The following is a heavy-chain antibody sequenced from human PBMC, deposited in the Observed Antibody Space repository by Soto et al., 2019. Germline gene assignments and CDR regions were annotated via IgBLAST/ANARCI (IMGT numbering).Heavy chain of an antibody. CDR1: GGSISSSSYY. V-gene: IGHV4-39*01. Sequence: ASETLSLTCTVSGGSISSSSYYWGWIRQPPGKGLEWIGSIYYSGSTYYNPSLKSRVTISVDTSKNQFSLKLSSVTAADTAVYYCARAYYDILTGYFDYSGQGTLVTVSS. J-gene: IGHJ4*02. D-gene: IGHD3-9*01. CDR3: ARAYYDILTGYFDY. CDR2: IYYSGST.